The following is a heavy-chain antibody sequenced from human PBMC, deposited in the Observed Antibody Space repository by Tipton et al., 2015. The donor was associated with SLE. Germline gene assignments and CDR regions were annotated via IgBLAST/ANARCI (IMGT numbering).Heavy chain of an antibody. J-gene: IGHJ6*03. CDR2: IFYSGTT. CDR3: AREGCSSTSCYGYYYMDV. D-gene: IGHD2-2*01. Sequence: TLSLTCTVSGGSISHSNYYWGWIRQPPGKGLEWIGNIFYSGTTYYNPSLKSRVTISVDTSKNQFSLKLSSVTAADTAVYYCAREGCSSTSCYGYYYMDVWGKGTTVTASS. V-gene: IGHV4-39*07. CDR1: GGSISHSNYY.